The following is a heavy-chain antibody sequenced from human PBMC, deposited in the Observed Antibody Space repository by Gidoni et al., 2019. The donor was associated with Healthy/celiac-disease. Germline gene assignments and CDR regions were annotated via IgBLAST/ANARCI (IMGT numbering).Heavy chain of an antibody. CDR2: IFSNDEK. CDR3: ARSRYYYTYYYYYGMDV. D-gene: IGHD2-2*02. J-gene: IGHJ6*02. V-gene: IGHV2-26*01. Sequence: QVTLKESGPVLVKPTETLPLTCTVSGFSLSNARRGVSWIRQPPGKALEWLAHIFSNDEKSYSTSLKSRLTISKDTSKSQMVLTMTNMDPVDTATYYCARSRYYYTYYYYYGMDVWGQGTTVTVSS. CDR1: GFSLSNARRG.